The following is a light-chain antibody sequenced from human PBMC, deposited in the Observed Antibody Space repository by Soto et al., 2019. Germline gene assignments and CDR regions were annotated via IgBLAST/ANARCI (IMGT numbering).Light chain of an antibody. V-gene: IGKV1-39*01. CDR1: QSISSY. J-gene: IGKJ1*01. CDR3: QQSYSTLSTWT. Sequence: DIQMTQSPSSLSASVGDRVTITCRASQSISSYLNLYQQKPGKAPKLLIYAASSLQSGVPSRFSGSGSGTDFTLTISSLQPEDFATYYCQQSYSTLSTWTFGQGTKVEIK. CDR2: AAS.